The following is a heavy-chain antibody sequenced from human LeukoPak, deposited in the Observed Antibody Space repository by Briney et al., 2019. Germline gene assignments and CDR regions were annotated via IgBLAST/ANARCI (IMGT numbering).Heavy chain of an antibody. D-gene: IGHD6-13*01. CDR2: ISWNSATI. V-gene: IGHV3-9*03. J-gene: IGHJ6*03. Sequence: GGSLRLSCVASGFNFDDYAMHWVRQAPGKGLEWVAGISWNSATIAYADSVKGRFTISRDNAKNSLFLQMNSLRAEDMALYYCAKGKAAGLQGWGFRMDVWGKGTTVTVSS. CDR3: AKGKAAGLQGWGFRMDV. CDR1: GFNFDDYA.